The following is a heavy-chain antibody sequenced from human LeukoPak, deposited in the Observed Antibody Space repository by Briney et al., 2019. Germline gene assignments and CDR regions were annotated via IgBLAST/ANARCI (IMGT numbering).Heavy chain of an antibody. J-gene: IGHJ4*02. CDR1: GFTFSDYY. CDR3: ARDSVPREFGGVIGVLDY. CDR2: ISSSGSTI. Sequence: PGGSLRLSFAASGFTFSDYYMSWIRPAPGKGLEWGSYISSSGSTIYYSDSVKGRFTISRDNAKNSLYLQMNSLRAEDTAVYYCARDSVPREFGGVIGVLDYWGQGTLVTVSS. D-gene: IGHD3-16*02. V-gene: IGHV3-11*01.